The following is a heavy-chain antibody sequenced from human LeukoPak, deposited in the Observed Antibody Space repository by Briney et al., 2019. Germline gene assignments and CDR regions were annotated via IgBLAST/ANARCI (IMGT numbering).Heavy chain of an antibody. CDR1: GFTLSSYW. Sequence: GGSLRLSCAASGFTLSSYWMSWVRQAPGRGLEWVANIKQDGSEKYYVDSVKGRFTISRDNGKNSLYLQMNSLRAEDTAVYYCARGYVTTPSRDAFDIWGQGTMVTVSS. CDR2: IKQDGSEK. V-gene: IGHV3-7*01. CDR3: ARGYVTTPSRDAFDI. D-gene: IGHD4-11*01. J-gene: IGHJ3*02.